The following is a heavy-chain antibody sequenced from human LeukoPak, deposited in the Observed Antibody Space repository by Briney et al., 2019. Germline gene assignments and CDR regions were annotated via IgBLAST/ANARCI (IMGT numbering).Heavy chain of an antibody. V-gene: IGHV1-18*01. CDR1: GYTFTSCG. CDR3: ARILTTVTTMDY. D-gene: IGHD4-17*01. CDR2: ISAYNGNT. J-gene: IGHJ4*02. Sequence: ASVKVSCKASGYTFTSCGISWVRQAPGQGLEWMGWISAYNGNTNYAQKLQGRVTMTTDTSTSTAYMELRSLRSDDTAVYYCARILTTVTTMDYWGQGTLVTVSS.